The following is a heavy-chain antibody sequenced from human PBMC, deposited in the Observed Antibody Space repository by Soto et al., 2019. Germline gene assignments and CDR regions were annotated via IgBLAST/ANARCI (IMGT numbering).Heavy chain of an antibody. CDR1: GFTFSSYG. V-gene: IGHV3-33*01. CDR2: IWYDGSNK. CDR3: ARERKGFDAFDI. J-gene: IGHJ3*02. Sequence: QVQLVESGGGVVQPGRSLRLSCAASGFTFSSYGMHWVRQAPGKGLEWVAVIWYDGSNKYYADSVKGRFTISRDNSKNTLYPQVNSLRAEDTAVYYWARERKGFDAFDIWGQGTMVTVSS.